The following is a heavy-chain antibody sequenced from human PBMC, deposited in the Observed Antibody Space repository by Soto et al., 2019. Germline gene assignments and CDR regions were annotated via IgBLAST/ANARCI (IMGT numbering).Heavy chain of an antibody. Sequence: ASVKVSCKASGYTFTGYYMHWVRQAPGQGLEWMGWINPNSGGTNYAQKFQGRVTMTRDTPISTAYMELSRLRSDDTAMYYCARKYSSSWYEMDYWGQGTLVTVSS. V-gene: IGHV1-2*02. D-gene: IGHD6-13*01. CDR2: INPNSGGT. CDR1: GYTFTGYY. J-gene: IGHJ4*02. CDR3: ARKYSSSWYEMDY.